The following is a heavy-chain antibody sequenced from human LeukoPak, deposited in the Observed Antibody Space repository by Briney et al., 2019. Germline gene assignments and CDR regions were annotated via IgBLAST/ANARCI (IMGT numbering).Heavy chain of an antibody. CDR2: IYYSGST. D-gene: IGHD3-22*01. CDR1: GGSISSYY. CDR3: ARGGGYYDSSGSLTMDV. Sequence: KPSGTLSLTCAVSGGSISSYYWSWIRQPPGKGLEWIGYIYYSGSTNYNPSLKSRVTISVDTSKNQFSLNLSSVTAADTAVYYCARGGGYYDSSGSLTMDVWGQGTTVTVSS. J-gene: IGHJ6*02. V-gene: IGHV4-59*12.